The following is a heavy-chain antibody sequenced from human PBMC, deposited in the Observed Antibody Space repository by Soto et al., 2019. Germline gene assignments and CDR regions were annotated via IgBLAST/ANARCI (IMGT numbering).Heavy chain of an antibody. J-gene: IGHJ4*01. CDR1: GLTFGTYA. D-gene: IGHD2-8*01. CDR3: ARAFCTNGVCYYLFDY. Sequence: AGGSLRLSCAASGLTFGTYAMHWVRQAPGKGLEWVAVIYYGGSNRYYGDAVKGRFTISRDNSKSTLYLQMSSLRAEDTAVYYCARAFCTNGVCYYLFDYWGHGTLVTVSS. V-gene: IGHV3-33*01. CDR2: IYYGGSNR.